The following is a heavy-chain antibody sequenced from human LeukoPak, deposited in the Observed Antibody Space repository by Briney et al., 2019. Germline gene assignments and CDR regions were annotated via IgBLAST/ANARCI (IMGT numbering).Heavy chain of an antibody. CDR2: ISSSSSYI. J-gene: IGHJ4*01. CDR3: ARRGSGSYYHLFDY. Sequence: GGSLRLSCAASGFTFSSYSMNWVRQAPGKGLEWVSSISSSSSYIYYADSVRGRFTISRDNATNSLYLQMNSLRAEDTAVYYCARRGSGSYYHLFDYWGQGTLVTASS. CDR1: GFTFSSYS. V-gene: IGHV3-21*01. D-gene: IGHD3-10*01.